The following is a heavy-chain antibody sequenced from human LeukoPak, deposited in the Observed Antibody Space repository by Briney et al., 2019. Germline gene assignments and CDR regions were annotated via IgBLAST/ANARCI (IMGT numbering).Heavy chain of an antibody. V-gene: IGHV4-59*01. CDR1: GGSISSYY. Sequence: SETLSLTCTVPGGSISSYYWSWIRQPPGKGLEWIGYIYYSGSTNYNPSLKSRVTISVDTSKNQFSLKLSSVTAADTAVYYCARAVGYYDSSAYNWFDPWGQGTLVTVSS. CDR3: ARAVGYYDSSAYNWFDP. CDR2: IYYSGST. D-gene: IGHD3-22*01. J-gene: IGHJ5*02.